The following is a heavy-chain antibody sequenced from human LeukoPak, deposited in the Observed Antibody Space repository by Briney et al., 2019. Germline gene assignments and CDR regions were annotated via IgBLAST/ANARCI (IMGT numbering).Heavy chain of an antibody. V-gene: IGHV5-51*01. CDR1: GYSFTNYW. Sequence: GASLKISCKGSGYSFTNYWIGWVRQMPGKGLEWMGIIYPDDSDTRYGPSFQGQVTISADKSIRTAYLQWSSLKASDTAMYYCARPLSGDKWAYYFDYWGQGTLVTVSS. J-gene: IGHJ4*02. CDR3: ARPLSGDKWAYYFDY. CDR2: IYPDDSDT. D-gene: IGHD2-21*02.